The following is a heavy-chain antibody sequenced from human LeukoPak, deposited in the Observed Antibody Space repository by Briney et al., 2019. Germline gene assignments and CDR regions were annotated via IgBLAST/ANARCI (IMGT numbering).Heavy chain of an antibody. CDR3: TRVYCSGDSCYHFDY. J-gene: IGHJ4*02. CDR2: LYHSGST. D-gene: IGHD2-15*01. CDR1: GYSISSGYY. V-gene: IGHV4-38-2*01. Sequence: PSETLSLTCAVSGYSISSGYYWGWIRQPPGDGLELIGRLYHSGSTFYNPSLKRRVTMSVDTSKNQFSLKLSSVTAADTAVYYCTRVYCSGDSCYHFDYWGQGTLVTVSS.